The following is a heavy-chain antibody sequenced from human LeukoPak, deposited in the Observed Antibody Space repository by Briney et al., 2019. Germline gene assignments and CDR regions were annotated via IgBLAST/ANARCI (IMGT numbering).Heavy chain of an antibody. CDR1: GGSISDYY. Sequence: NPSETLSLTCTVSGGSISDYYWNWIRQPAGKGLEWIGRIYASGSTNYNPSLRSRVTILVDKSKNQFSLKLTSATAADTAVYYCARSYLGGTYYDWFDPWGQGTLVTVSS. D-gene: IGHD1-26*01. CDR2: IYASGST. J-gene: IGHJ5*02. V-gene: IGHV4-4*07. CDR3: ARSYLGGTYYDWFDP.